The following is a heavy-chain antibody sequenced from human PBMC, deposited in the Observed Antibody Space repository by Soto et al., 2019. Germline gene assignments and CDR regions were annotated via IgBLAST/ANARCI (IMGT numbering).Heavy chain of an antibody. D-gene: IGHD3-3*01. CDR1: GFTFSTYG. V-gene: IGHV3-23*01. CDR3: AKIDHYDFWSGYHTYFDY. J-gene: IGHJ4*02. Sequence: PGWSLRLSCAASGFTFSTYGMSWVRQTPGRGLEWVSALSGSGTATYYADSVKGRFTISRDNSKNMLYLQMNSLRADDTAVYYCAKIDHYDFWSGYHTYFDYWGQGALVTVSS. CDR2: LSGSGTAT.